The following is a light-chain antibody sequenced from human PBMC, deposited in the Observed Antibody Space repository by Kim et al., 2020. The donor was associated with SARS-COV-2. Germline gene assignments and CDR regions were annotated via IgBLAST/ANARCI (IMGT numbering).Light chain of an antibody. J-gene: IGKJ1*01. CDR3: QQYATYPWT. V-gene: IGKV1-5*03. CDR2: MAS. CDR1: QNIHIS. Sequence: AAVEDRFPSTCRASQNIHISLAWYQQKPGKAPKRLIYMASSLQSGVPSRFSGYESGTEFTLTISSLQPDDFATYYCQQYATYPWTFGQGTKVDIK.